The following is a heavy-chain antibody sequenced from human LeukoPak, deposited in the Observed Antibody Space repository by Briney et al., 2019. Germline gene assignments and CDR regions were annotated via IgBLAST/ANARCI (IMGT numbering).Heavy chain of an antibody. CDR2: INTDGRST. J-gene: IGHJ4*02. V-gene: IGHV3-74*01. D-gene: IGHD1-1*01. CDR1: GFTFRSYW. Sequence: GGSLRLSCAVSGFTFRSYWMHWVRQAPGKGLEWVSRINTDGRSTTYADSVKGRFTISRDNAKNMLYLQMNSLSAEDTAVYYCARDIFQVGGTDYWGQGTLVTVSS. CDR3: ARDIFQVGGTDY.